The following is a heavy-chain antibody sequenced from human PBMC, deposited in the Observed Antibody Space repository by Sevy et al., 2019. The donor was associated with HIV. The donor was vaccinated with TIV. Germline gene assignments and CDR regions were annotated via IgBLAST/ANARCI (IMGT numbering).Heavy chain of an antibody. CDR2: INPSGGST. CDR1: GYTFTSYY. D-gene: IGHD6-19*01. CDR3: ARATYSGCQGSAFDI. J-gene: IGHJ3*02. Sequence: ASVKVSCKASGYTFTSYYMHWVRQAPGQGLEWMGIINPSGGSTSYAQKFQGRVTMTRDTSTRTVYMELSSLRSEDTAVYYCARATYSGCQGSAFDIWGQGTMVTVSS. V-gene: IGHV1-46*01.